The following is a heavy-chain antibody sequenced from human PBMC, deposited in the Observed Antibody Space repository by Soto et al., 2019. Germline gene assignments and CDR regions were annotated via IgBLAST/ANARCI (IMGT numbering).Heavy chain of an antibody. J-gene: IGHJ4*02. CDR3: ARVAVVYDILSFDY. CDR1: GGSFSGYY. V-gene: IGHV4-34*01. Sequence: SETLSLTCAVYGGSFSGYYWSWIRQPPGKGLEWIGEINHSGSTNYNPSLKSRVTISVDTSKNQFSLKLSSVTAADTAVYYCARVAVVYDILSFDYWGQGTLVTVSS. CDR2: INHSGST. D-gene: IGHD3-9*01.